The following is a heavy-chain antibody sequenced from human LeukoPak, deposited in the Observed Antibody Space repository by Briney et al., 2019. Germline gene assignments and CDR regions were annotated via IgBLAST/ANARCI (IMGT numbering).Heavy chain of an antibody. J-gene: IGHJ4*02. CDR1: GFTFSSYA. CDR3: ARDRSSSWYHYFDY. D-gene: IGHD6-13*01. CDR2: ISYDGSNK. V-gene: IGHV3-30-3*01. Sequence: PGRSLRLSCAASGFTFSSYAVPWVRQAPGKGLEWVAVISYDGSNKYYADSVKGRFTISRDNSKNTLYLQMNSLRAEDTAVYYCARDRSSSWYHYFDYWGQGTLVTVSS.